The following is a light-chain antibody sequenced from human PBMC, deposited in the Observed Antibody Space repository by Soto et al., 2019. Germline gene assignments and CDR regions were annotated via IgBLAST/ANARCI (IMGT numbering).Light chain of an antibody. V-gene: IGLV2-8*01. CDR3: SSYAGSLDV. CDR1: SSDIGDDNY. CDR2: EVS. Sequence: QSALTQPPSASGSPGQSVTISCTGTSSDIGDDNYVSWYQQHPGKAPKLMIYEVSKRPSGVPDRFSGSKSGNTASLTVSGLQAEDEADYYCSSYAGSLDVFGTGTKVTVL. J-gene: IGLJ1*01.